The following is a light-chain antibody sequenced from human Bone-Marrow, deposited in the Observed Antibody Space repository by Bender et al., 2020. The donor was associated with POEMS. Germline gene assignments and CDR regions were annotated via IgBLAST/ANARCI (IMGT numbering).Light chain of an antibody. V-gene: IGLV2-14*01. CDR2: DVG. Sequence: QSALTQPASVSGSPGQSITISCTGTSSDIGNGNSVSWYNRKPAKAPKPRIYDVGNRPSGVPNSFSGSKSGNTASLTISGLQAEDDADYYCSSYTSISTYVFGSGTTVTVL. CDR3: SSYTSISTYV. J-gene: IGLJ1*01. CDR1: SSDIGNGNS.